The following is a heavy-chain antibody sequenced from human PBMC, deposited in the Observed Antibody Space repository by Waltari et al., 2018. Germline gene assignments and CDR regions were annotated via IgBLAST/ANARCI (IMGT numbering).Heavy chain of an antibody. V-gene: IGHV4-4*07. CDR2: IYTSGST. J-gene: IGHJ6*03. D-gene: IGHD4-17*01. CDR1: GGSISSYY. Sequence: QVQLQESGQGLVKPSETLSLTCTVSGGSISSYYWRWIRQPAGKGLEWIGRIYTSGSTNYNPSLKSRVTMSVDTSKNQFSLKLSSVTAADTAVYYCARATVTTVTIYYYYYMDVWGKGTTVTVSS. CDR3: ARATVTTVTIYYYYYMDV.